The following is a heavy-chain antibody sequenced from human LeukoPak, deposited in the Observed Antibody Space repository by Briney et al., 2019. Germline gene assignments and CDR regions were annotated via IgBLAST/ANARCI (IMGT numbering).Heavy chain of an antibody. CDR3: ARDKFTEWDYYDSSGYHDAFDI. Sequence: SETLSLTCTVSGGSISSYYWSWIRQPAGKGLEWIGRIYTSGSTNYNPSLKSRVTMSVDTSKNQFSLKLSSVAAADTAVYYCARDKFTEWDYYDSSGYHDAFDIWGQGTMVTVSS. V-gene: IGHV4-4*07. CDR2: IYTSGST. J-gene: IGHJ3*02. D-gene: IGHD3-22*01. CDR1: GGSISSYY.